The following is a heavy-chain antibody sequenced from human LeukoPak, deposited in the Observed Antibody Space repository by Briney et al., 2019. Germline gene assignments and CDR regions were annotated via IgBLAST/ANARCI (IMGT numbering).Heavy chain of an antibody. J-gene: IGHJ4*02. D-gene: IGHD3-10*01. Sequence: SETLSLTCTVSGGSISSYYWSWIRQPPGKGLEWIGYIYYSGSTNYNPSLKSRVTISVDTSKNQFSLKLSSVTAADTAEYYCARDSGTAYFDYWGQGTLVTVSS. CDR2: IYYSGST. V-gene: IGHV4-59*01. CDR1: GGSISSYY. CDR3: ARDSGTAYFDY.